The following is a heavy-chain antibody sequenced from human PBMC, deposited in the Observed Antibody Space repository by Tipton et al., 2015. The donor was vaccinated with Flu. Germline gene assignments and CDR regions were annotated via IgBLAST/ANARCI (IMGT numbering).Heavy chain of an antibody. Sequence: TLSLTCTVSGGSINSGGAYWTWIRRHPGRGLEWIGCMYYSGSTYINPSLTSRVTMSVDTSKNQLSLKLSSVTAADTAVYYCARHGGPNKGEARGFYSYYAMDVWGQGTTVTVSS. CDR1: GGSINSGGAY. D-gene: IGHD3-10*01. V-gene: IGHV4-31*03. CDR2: MYYSGST. J-gene: IGHJ6*02. CDR3: ARHGGPNKGEARGFYSYYAMDV.